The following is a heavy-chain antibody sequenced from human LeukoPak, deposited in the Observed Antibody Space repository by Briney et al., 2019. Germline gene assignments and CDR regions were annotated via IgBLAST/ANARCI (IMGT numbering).Heavy chain of an antibody. V-gene: IGHV3-33*06. Sequence: PGGSLRLSCAASGFTFSRYAMTWVRQAPGKGLEWVAVIWYDGSNKYYADSVKGRFTISRDNSKNTLYLQMNSLRAEDTAVYYCAKYGSDYDGSGYYYGGQGTLVTVSS. CDR3: AKYGSDYDGSGYYY. D-gene: IGHD3-22*01. J-gene: IGHJ4*02. CDR2: IWYDGSNK. CDR1: GFTFSRYA.